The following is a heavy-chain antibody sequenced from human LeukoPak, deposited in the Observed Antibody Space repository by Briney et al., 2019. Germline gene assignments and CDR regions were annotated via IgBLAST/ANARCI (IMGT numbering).Heavy chain of an antibody. CDR3: ARGRGMATTFDY. D-gene: IGHD5-24*01. V-gene: IGHV3-21*01. CDR2: ISSSSSYI. Sequence: GGSLRLSCAASGFTFSSYSLNWVRQAPGKGLEWVSSISSSSSYIYYADSVKGRFTISRDNAKNSLYLQMNSLRAEDTAVYYCARGRGMATTFDYWGQGTLVTVSS. J-gene: IGHJ4*02. CDR1: GFTFSSYS.